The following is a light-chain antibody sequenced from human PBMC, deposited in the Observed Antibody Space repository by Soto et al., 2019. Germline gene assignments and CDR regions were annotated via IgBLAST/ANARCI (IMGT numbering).Light chain of an antibody. CDR3: QQYNNWPPWT. CDR2: GAS. Sequence: EMVMTQSPATLSVSPGERATLSCRASQSVSSNLAWYQQKPGQAPRLLIYGASTRATGIPARFSGSGSGTEFTLTLSSLQSEDFAVYYCQQYNNWPPWTFGQGTKLEIK. J-gene: IGKJ1*01. V-gene: IGKV3-15*01. CDR1: QSVSSN.